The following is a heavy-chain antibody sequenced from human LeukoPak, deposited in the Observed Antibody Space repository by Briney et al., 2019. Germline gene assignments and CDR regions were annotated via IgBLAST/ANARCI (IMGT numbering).Heavy chain of an antibody. CDR1: GFTFSNYW. CDR2: INSDGRII. J-gene: IGHJ4*02. CDR3: ARDLSHCSGGSCYSAHFDY. V-gene: IGHV3-74*01. Sequence: PGGSLRLSCAASGFTFSNYWMHWVRQVPGKGLVWVSHINSDGRIINYADSVKGRFTISRDNAKNTLYLQMNSLRVEDTAVYYCARDLSHCSGGSCYSAHFDYWGQGTLVTVSS. D-gene: IGHD2-15*01.